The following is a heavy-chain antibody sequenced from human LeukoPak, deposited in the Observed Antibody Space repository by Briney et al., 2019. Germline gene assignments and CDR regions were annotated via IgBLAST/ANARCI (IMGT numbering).Heavy chain of an antibody. CDR3: ARVVAVTGTPVYYMDV. CDR2: INPNSGGT. Sequence: ASVKVSCKASGYMLTGYYMHWVRQAPGQGLEWIGWINPNSGGTNYAQKFQGRVTMTRDTCISTAYMDLNRLRSDDTAVYYCARVVAVTGTPVYYMDVWGKGTTVTVSS. V-gene: IGHV1-2*02. J-gene: IGHJ6*03. D-gene: IGHD6-19*01. CDR1: GYMLTGYY.